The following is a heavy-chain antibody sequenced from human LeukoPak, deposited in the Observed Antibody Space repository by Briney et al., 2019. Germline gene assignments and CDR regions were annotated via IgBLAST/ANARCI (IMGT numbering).Heavy chain of an antibody. CDR3: ARLGSYYDY. Sequence: PSETLSLTCTVSGDSISGYYWSWIRQPPGKGLEWIGSIYYSGTTNYNPSLQSRVTISVDTSKDQFSLKLSSVTVADTAVYYCARLGSYYDYWGQGTLVTVSS. V-gene: IGHV4-59*08. J-gene: IGHJ4*02. CDR2: IYYSGTT. D-gene: IGHD1-26*01. CDR1: GDSISGYY.